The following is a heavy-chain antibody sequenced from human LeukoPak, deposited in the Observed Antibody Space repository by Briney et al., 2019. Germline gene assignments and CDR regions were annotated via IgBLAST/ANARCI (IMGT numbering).Heavy chain of an antibody. CDR3: ARDRNWKYPDWYFDL. Sequence: PGGSLRLSCAASGFTFSDYYMSWIRQAPVKGLEWVSYISSSGSTIYYADSVKGRFTISRDNAKNSLYLQMNSLRAEDTAVYYCARDRNWKYPDWYFDLWGRGTLVTVSS. CDR1: GFTFSDYY. CDR2: ISSSGSTI. D-gene: IGHD1-7*01. J-gene: IGHJ2*01. V-gene: IGHV3-11*01.